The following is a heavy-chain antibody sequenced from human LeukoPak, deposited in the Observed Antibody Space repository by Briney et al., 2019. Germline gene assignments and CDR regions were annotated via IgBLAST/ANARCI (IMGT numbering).Heavy chain of an antibody. CDR1: GGTFSSYA. V-gene: IGHV1-69*04. D-gene: IGHD1-20*01. Sequence: GASVKVSCKASGGTFSSYAISWVRQAPGQGLEWMGRIIPILGIANYAQKFQGRVTITADKSTSTAYMELSSLRSEDTAAYYCATPRITGTTTLDYWGQGTLVTVSS. CDR2: IIPILGIA. CDR3: ATPRITGTTTLDY. J-gene: IGHJ4*02.